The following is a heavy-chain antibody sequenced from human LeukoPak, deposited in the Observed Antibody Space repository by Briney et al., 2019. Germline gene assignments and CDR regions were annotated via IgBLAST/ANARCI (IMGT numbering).Heavy chain of an antibody. CDR1: GGTFTSNA. Sequence: SVKVSCKASGGTFTSNAISWVRQAPGQGLEWMGTIIPILGIANYAQKFQGRVTITADKSTSTAYMELSSLRSEDTAVYYCAREKENNYYASGSYYIYFDFWGQGTLVTVSS. D-gene: IGHD3-10*01. CDR2: IIPILGIA. V-gene: IGHV1-69*04. J-gene: IGHJ4*02. CDR3: AREKENNYYASGSYYIYFDF.